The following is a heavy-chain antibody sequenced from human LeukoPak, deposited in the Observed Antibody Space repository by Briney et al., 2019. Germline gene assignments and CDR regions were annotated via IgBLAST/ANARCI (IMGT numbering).Heavy chain of an antibody. V-gene: IGHV1-18*01. D-gene: IGHD3-22*01. Sequence: GASVKVSCKASGYTFTSYGISWVRQAPGQGLEWMGWISAYNGNTNYAQKLQGRVTMTTDTSTSTAYMELRSLRSDDTAVYYCARDFELYYYDSSGYYSDYWGQGTLVTVSS. CDR3: ARDFELYYYDSSGYYSDY. J-gene: IGHJ4*02. CDR1: GYTFTSYG. CDR2: ISAYNGNT.